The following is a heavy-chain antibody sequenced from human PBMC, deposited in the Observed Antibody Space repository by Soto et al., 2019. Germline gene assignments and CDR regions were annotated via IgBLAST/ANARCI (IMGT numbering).Heavy chain of an antibody. V-gene: IGHV4-59*01. Sequence: SETLSLTCTVSGGSISSYYWSWIWQPPGKGLEWIGYIYYSGSTNYNPSLKSRVTISVDTSKNQFSLKLSSVTAADTAVYYCARSLGYCSSTSCYHYYFYYWGQGTLVTVSS. J-gene: IGHJ4*02. CDR1: GGSISSYY. CDR2: IYYSGST. CDR3: ARSLGYCSSTSCYHYYFYY. D-gene: IGHD2-2*01.